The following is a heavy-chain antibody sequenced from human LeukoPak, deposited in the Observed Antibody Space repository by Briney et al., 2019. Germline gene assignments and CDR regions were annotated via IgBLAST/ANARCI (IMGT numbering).Heavy chain of an antibody. CDR3: ATYTGLYSSSWFDY. D-gene: IGHD6-13*01. CDR2: IKEDGSAK. J-gene: IGHJ4*02. CDR1: GFTFSSYW. V-gene: IGHV3-7*01. Sequence: GGSLRLSCAASGFTFSSYWMSWVRRAPGKGLEWVANIKEDGSAKYYVDSVKGRFTISRDNAKNSLYLQMNSLRAEDTAVYYCATYTGLYSSSWFDYWGQGTLVTVSS.